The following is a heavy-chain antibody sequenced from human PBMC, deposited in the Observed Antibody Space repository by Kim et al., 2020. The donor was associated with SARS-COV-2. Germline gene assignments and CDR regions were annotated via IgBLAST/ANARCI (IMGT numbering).Heavy chain of an antibody. CDR3: AKEVSPYSSSPDY. V-gene: IGHV3-30*18. CDR2: ISYDGSNK. CDR1: GFTFSSYG. J-gene: IGHJ4*02. D-gene: IGHD6-13*01. Sequence: GGSLRLSCAASGFTFSSYGMHWVRQAPGKGLEWVAVISYDGSNKYYADSVKGRFTISRDNSKNTLYLQMNSLRAEDTAVYYCAKEVSPYSSSPDYWGQGTLVTVSS.